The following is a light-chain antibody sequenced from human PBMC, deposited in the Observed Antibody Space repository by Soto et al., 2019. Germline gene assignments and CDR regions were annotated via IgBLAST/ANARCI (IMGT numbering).Light chain of an antibody. V-gene: IGKV3-15*01. CDR3: QQYNNWPPWT. CDR2: GAS. CDR1: ESVSSD. J-gene: IGKJ1*01. Sequence: ELLITQSPATMSVSPWDRAPLSCGASESVSSDLAWYQQKPGQAPRLLIYGASTRATGIPARFSGSGSGTESTLTISSLQSEDFAVYYCQQYNNWPPWTFGQGTKVDI.